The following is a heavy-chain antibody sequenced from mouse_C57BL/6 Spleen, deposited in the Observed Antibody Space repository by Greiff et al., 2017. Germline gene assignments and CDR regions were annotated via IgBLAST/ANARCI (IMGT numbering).Heavy chain of an antibody. V-gene: IGHV1-9*01. J-gene: IGHJ3*01. CDR3: ARLDYGVGCWFAY. Sequence: QVQLQQPGAELMKPGASVKLSCKATGYTFTGYWIEWVKQRPGHGLEWIGEIFPGSGSTNYNEKFKGKATFTADTSSNTAYMQLSRLATEVSSIXYSARLDYGVGCWFAYWGQGTLVTVSA. CDR1: GYTFTGYW. D-gene: IGHD2-4*01. CDR2: IFPGSGST.